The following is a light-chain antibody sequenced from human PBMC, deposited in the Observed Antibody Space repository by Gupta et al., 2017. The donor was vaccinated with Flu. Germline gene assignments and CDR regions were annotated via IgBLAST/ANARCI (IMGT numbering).Light chain of an antibody. CDR1: ISNLGHTS. Sequence: TISCSGSISNLGHTSVCWYQQLPGTAPKLLIYNNNQRPSGIPDRFSGSKSGTSATLVITGLQTGDEADYYCGTWDSSLSARDMIFGGGTKVTVL. CDR2: NNN. CDR3: GTWDSSLSARDMI. V-gene: IGLV1-51*01. J-gene: IGLJ2*01.